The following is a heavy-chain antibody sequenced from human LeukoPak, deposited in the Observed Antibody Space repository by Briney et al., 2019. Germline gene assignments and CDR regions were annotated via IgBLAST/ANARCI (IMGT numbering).Heavy chain of an antibody. Sequence: SETLSLTCAVYGGSFSGYYWSWIRQPPGKGLEWIGEINHSGSTNYNPSLKSRVTISVDTSKNQFSLKLSSVTAAETAVYYCARGSSYYYDSSGFPPHNWFDPWGQGTLVTVSS. CDR2: INHSGST. CDR3: ARGSSYYYDSSGFPPHNWFDP. D-gene: IGHD3-22*01. CDR1: GGSFSGYY. V-gene: IGHV4-34*01. J-gene: IGHJ5*02.